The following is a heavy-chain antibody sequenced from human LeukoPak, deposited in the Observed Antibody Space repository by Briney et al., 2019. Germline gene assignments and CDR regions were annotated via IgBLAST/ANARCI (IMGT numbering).Heavy chain of an antibody. CDR1: GYTFTSYG. J-gene: IGHJ4*02. CDR2: ISAYNGHT. CDR3: ARVFTISSGWYRSSDY. Sequence: ASMKVSCKASGYTFTSYGISWVRQAPGQGLEWMGWISAYNGHTNYAQKVQGRVTMTTDTSTSTAYMELRSLRSDDTAVYYCARVFTISSGWYRSSDYWGQGTLVTASS. V-gene: IGHV1-18*01. D-gene: IGHD6-19*01.